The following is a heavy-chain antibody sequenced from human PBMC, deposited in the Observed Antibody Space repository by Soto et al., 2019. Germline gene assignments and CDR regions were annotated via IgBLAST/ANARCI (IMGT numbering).Heavy chain of an antibody. CDR1: GYTFTSYG. D-gene: IGHD3-22*01. Sequence: QVQLVQSGAEVKKPGASVKVSCKASGYTFTSYGISWVRQAPGQGLEWMGWISAYNGNTNYAQKLPGRVTMTTDTSTSTAYMELRSLRSDDTAVYYCARDPPYDSSGYHTSGEHGNPGDYWGQGTLVTVSS. CDR3: ARDPPYDSSGYHTSGEHGNPGDY. V-gene: IGHV1-18*01. J-gene: IGHJ4*02. CDR2: ISAYNGNT.